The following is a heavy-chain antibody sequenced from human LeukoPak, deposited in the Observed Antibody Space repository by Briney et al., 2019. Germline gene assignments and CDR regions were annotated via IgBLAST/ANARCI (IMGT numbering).Heavy chain of an antibody. J-gene: IGHJ5*02. CDR2: ISYDGSNK. CDR3: ARDPVFGPGSYYNVWFDP. D-gene: IGHD3-10*01. Sequence: GGSLRLSCAASGFTFSSYAMHWVRQAPGKGLEWVAVISYDGSNKYYADSVKGRFTISRDNSKNTLYLQMNSLRAEDTAVYYCARDPVFGPGSYYNVWFDPWGQGTLVTVSS. V-gene: IGHV3-30*04. CDR1: GFTFSSYA.